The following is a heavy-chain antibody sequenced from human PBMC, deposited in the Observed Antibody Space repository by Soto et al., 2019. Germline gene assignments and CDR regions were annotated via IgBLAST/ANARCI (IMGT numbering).Heavy chain of an antibody. Sequence: EVQLLESGGGLVQPGGSLRLSCAASGFTFGSYAMSWVRQAPGKGLEWVSGISGTGFSTYYADSVKGRFTISRDNSKSTLHLQMHSLRAEDTGIYYCATEIQVWFPSQYTGIHAWGQGTQVTVSS. J-gene: IGHJ5*02. V-gene: IGHV3-23*01. CDR2: ISGTGFST. CDR1: GFTFGSYA. CDR3: ATEIQVWFPSQYTGIHA. D-gene: IGHD5-18*01.